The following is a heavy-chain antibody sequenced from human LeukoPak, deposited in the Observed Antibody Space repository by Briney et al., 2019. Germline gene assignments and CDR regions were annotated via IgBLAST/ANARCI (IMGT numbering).Heavy chain of an antibody. Sequence: PSETLSLTCTVSGGSISRYYWSWVRQPPEKGLEWSGYIYYSGSTNYNPSLKTRGTISVDTSKNQFSLQLTSLTAADTAVYFCTRGGSNFDYWGQGTLVTVSS. D-gene: IGHD3-10*01. CDR2: IYYSGST. V-gene: IGHV4-59*01. CDR3: TRGGSNFDY. CDR1: GGSISRYY. J-gene: IGHJ4*02.